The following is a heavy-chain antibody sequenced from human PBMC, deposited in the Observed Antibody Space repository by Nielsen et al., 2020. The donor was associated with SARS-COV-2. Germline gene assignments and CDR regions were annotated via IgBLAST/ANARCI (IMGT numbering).Heavy chain of an antibody. CDR2: IYPDDSET. V-gene: IGHV5-51*01. CDR3: ARLELLWFGELGWFDP. Sequence: VRQMPGKGLAWMGIIYPDDSETRDNPSFQGQVTISVDKSISTAYLQWSSLKASDTATYYCARLELLWFGELGWFDPWGQGTLVTVSS. J-gene: IGHJ5*02. D-gene: IGHD3-10*01.